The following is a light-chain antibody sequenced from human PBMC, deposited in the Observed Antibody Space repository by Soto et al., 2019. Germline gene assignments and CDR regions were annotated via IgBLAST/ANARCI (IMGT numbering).Light chain of an antibody. Sequence: QSVLTQPPSASGTPGQRVTISCSGSSSNVGSNAVNWYHHLPGTAPKLLIFRNNQRPSGVPDRFSGSKSGTSASLAISGLQSEDDAHYFCAAWDDSLNGVIFGGGTKRTVL. V-gene: IGLV1-44*01. CDR3: AAWDDSLNGVI. J-gene: IGLJ2*01. CDR2: RNN. CDR1: SSNVGSNA.